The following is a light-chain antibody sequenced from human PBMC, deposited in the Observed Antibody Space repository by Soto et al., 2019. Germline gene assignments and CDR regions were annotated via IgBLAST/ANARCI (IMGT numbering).Light chain of an antibody. Sequence: FVGHRVTITCRASQSIGRWLAWYQQKPGKAPKLLIHAASTLERGVPSRFRGSGSGTEFALTITSLQPDDLATYYCQQYETYFRTFGQGTKVDIK. CDR2: AAS. J-gene: IGKJ1*01. V-gene: IGKV1-5*03. CDR1: QSIGRW. CDR3: QQYETYFRT.